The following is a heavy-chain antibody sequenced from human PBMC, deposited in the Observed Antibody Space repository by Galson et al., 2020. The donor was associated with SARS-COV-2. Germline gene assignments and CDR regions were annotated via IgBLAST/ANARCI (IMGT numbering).Heavy chain of an antibody. V-gene: IGHV4-39*01. CDR1: GGSISSSSYY. D-gene: IGHD3-9*01. CDR2: IYYSGST. Sequence: SETLSLTCTVSGGSISSSSYYWGWIRQPPGKGLEWIGSIYYSGSTYYNPSLKSRVTISVDPSKNQFSLKLSSVTAADTAVYYCARQGDILTGYPGDYDGMDVWGQGTTVTVSS. J-gene: IGHJ6*02. CDR3: ARQGDILTGYPGDYDGMDV.